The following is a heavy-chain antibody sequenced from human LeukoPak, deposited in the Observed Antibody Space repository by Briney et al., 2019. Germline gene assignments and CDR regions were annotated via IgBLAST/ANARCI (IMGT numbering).Heavy chain of an antibody. CDR1: GVIFRNFW. CDR3: ARGDAFSGDH. Sequence: GGSLRLSCAASGVIFRNFWMSWFRQAPGRGLEWVANIHPEGNEKYHVESVKGRVTISRDNAKSSLFLQMNGMRAEDTAVYYCARGDAFSGDHWGQGTLVTVSS. CDR2: IHPEGNEK. J-gene: IGHJ4*02. V-gene: IGHV3-7*04.